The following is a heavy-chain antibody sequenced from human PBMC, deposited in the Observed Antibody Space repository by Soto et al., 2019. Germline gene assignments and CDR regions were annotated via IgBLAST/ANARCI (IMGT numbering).Heavy chain of an antibody. D-gene: IGHD2-15*01. CDR1: GFIFSRYG. Sequence: QVQLVESGGNVVQPGRSLRLSCAASGFIFSRYGMHWVRQAPGKGLEWVALIWYDGSNKYYADCVKGRFTISRDNSNNTLELQMRSLRAENTAVYYCARELYCRGGRCYTMYWLDPWGTGTLVTVSS. CDR2: IWYDGSNK. CDR3: ARELYCRGGRCYTMYWLDP. J-gene: IGHJ5*02. V-gene: IGHV3-33*01.